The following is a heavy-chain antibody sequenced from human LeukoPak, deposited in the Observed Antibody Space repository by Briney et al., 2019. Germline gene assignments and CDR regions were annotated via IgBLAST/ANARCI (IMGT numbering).Heavy chain of an antibody. CDR2: IYYSGST. J-gene: IGHJ4*02. V-gene: IGHV4-61*08. D-gene: IGHD3-22*01. CDR3: AGRYYYDISGHYFDY. CDR1: GGSISSGGYY. Sequence: PSETLSLTCTVSGGSISSGGYYWSWIRQPPGKGLEWIAYIYYSGSTNYNPSLKSRVTISVDTSKNQFSLKLSSVTAADTAVYYCAGRYYYDISGHYFDYWGQGTLVTVSS.